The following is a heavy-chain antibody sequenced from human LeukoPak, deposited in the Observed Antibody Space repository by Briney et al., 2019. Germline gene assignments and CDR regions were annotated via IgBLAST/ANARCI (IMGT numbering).Heavy chain of an antibody. D-gene: IGHD5-18*01. CDR1: GSSLTELS. J-gene: IGHJ4*02. V-gene: IGHV1-24*01. CDR3: AAGRPYSFLDY. Sequence: ASVKVSCTVSGSSLTELSLYWVRQAPGKGLEWMGGFDVIDAKTFYAQKFQGRVTMTEDSSTDTAYMELSSLRSDDTAFYYCAAGRPYSFLDYWGQGTLLTVSS. CDR2: FDVIDAKT.